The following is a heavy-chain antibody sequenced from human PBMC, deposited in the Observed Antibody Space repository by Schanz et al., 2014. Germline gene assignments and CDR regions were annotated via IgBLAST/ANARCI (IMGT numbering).Heavy chain of an antibody. CDR3: ARAHGNNWYGKGLDY. CDR2: IWSDGSTK. Sequence: VQLLDSGGGLVQPGGSLRLSCAASGFTFSTYAMSWVRQAPGKGPEWVAVIWSDGSTKYYADSVKGRFTISRDNSKNTLYLQMNSLRADDTAVDFCARAHGNNWYGKGLDYWGQGTQVTVSS. V-gene: IGHV3-33*08. D-gene: IGHD1-1*01. J-gene: IGHJ4*02. CDR1: GFTFSTYA.